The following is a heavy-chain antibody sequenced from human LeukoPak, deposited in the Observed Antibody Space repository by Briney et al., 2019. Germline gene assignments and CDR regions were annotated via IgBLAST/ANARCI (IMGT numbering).Heavy chain of an antibody. Sequence: ETLSLTCTVSGGSVSSGSYYWSWVRQAPGKGLEWVSTISGGGGSTYYADSVKGRFTISRDNSKNTLYLQVNSLRAEDTAVYYCAKGGKWDVTPFDYWGQGTLVTVSS. CDR3: AKGGKWDVTPFDY. CDR1: GGSVSSGSYY. CDR2: ISGGGGST. J-gene: IGHJ4*02. V-gene: IGHV3-23*01. D-gene: IGHD1-26*01.